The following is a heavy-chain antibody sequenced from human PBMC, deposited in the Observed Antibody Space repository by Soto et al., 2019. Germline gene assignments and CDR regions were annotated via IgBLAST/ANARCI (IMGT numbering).Heavy chain of an antibody. D-gene: IGHD2-21*01. CDR1: GYSFTSYG. V-gene: IGHV1-18*01. CDR2: ISTDNGNT. J-gene: IGHJ6*02. Sequence: QVHLVQSGAEVRKPGASVKVSCKASGYSFTSYGISWVRQAPGQGLEWMGGISTDNGNTNYAHNLQGRVSMTIDPSTSTAYMELWRLGSDDTAVYYCARDVPDTSLFFYYYGMDVWGQGTTVTVAS. CDR3: ARDVPDTSLFFYYYGMDV.